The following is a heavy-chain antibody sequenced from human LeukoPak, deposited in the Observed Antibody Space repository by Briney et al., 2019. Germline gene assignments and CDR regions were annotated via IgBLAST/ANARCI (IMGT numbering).Heavy chain of an antibody. J-gene: IGHJ4*02. CDR3: ARRTGGALWFGPYYFDF. D-gene: IGHD3-10*01. Sequence: GESLKISWQVSGYIFVNYWIGWVRQMPGKSLELMGIIYPGDSDARYSPSFQGQVTISADKSIRTAYLQWSSLKASDTAMYYCARRTGGALWFGPYYFDFWGQGTLVTVSS. CDR2: IYPGDSDA. V-gene: IGHV5-51*01. CDR1: GYIFVNYW.